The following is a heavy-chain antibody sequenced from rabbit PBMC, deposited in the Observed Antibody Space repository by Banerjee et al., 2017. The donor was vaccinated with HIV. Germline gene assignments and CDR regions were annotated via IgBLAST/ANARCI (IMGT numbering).Heavy chain of an antibody. CDR3: ARGGGAVGGAIHWLGL. Sequence: QSVEESGGDLVKPGGTLTLTCTASGFSFTSINYMCWVRQAPGKGLEWIACIYAGSSGSTWYASWAKGRFTISKTSSTTVTLQMTSLTAADTATYFCARGGGAVGGAIHWLGLWGPGTLVTVS. J-gene: IGHJ4*01. D-gene: IGHD5-1*01. CDR2: IYAGSSGST. CDR1: GFSFTSINY. V-gene: IGHV1S40*01.